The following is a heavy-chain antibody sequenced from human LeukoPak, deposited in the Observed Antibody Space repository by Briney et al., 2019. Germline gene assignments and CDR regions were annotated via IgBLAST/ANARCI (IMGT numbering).Heavy chain of an antibody. CDR2: ISSSSSYI. CDR3: ARDRGYNWFDP. J-gene: IGHJ5*02. CDR1: GFTLSSYS. Sequence: GGSLRLSCAASGFTLSSYSMNWVRQAPGKGLEWVSSISSSSSYIYYADSVKGRFTISRDNAKNSLYLQMNSLRAEDTAVYYCARDRGYNWFDPWGQGTLVTVSS. V-gene: IGHV3-21*01.